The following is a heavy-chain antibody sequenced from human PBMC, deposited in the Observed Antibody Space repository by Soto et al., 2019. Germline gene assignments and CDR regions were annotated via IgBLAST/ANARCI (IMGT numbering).Heavy chain of an antibody. Sequence: QVQLVQSGAEVKKPGASVKVSCKASGYTFTSYDINWVRQATEQGLEWMGWMNPNSGNTGYAQKFQGRVTMTRNTSISTAYMVLSILRYEYTAVYYCARVLSWASYYDFWSGYYNYYYYGMDVWGQGTTVTVSS. D-gene: IGHD3-3*01. V-gene: IGHV1-8*01. CDR2: MNPNSGNT. CDR3: ARVLSWASYYDFWSGYYNYYYYGMDV. CDR1: GYTFTSYD. J-gene: IGHJ6*02.